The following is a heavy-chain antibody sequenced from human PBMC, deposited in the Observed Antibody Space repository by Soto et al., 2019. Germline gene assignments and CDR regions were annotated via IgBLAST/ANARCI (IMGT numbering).Heavy chain of an antibody. CDR2: INHRGST. V-gene: IGHV4-34*01. CDR1: GGSFSGYY. Sequence: SETLSLTCAVYGGSFSGYYWSWIRQPPGKGLEWIGEINHRGSTNYNPSLKSRVTISVDTSKNQFSLKLSSVTAADTAVYYCARRDYSSSGVYFDYWGQGTLVTVSS. D-gene: IGHD6-13*01. CDR3: ARRDYSSSGVYFDY. J-gene: IGHJ4*02.